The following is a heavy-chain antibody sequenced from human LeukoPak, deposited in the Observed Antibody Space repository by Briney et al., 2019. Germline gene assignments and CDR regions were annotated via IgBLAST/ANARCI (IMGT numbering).Heavy chain of an antibody. Sequence: PSETLSLTCAVSGGSISSGGYSWSWIRQPPGKGLEWIGYIYHSGSTYYNPSLKSRVTISVDRSKNQFSLKLSSVTAADTAVYYCARGLYYYDSNAFDIWGQGTMVTVSS. CDR3: ARGLYYYDSNAFDI. CDR1: GGSISSGGYS. CDR2: IYHSGST. J-gene: IGHJ3*02. V-gene: IGHV4-30-2*01. D-gene: IGHD3-22*01.